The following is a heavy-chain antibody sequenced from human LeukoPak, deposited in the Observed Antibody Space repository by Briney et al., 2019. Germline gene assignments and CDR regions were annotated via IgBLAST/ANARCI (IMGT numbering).Heavy chain of an antibody. CDR1: GFTFINAW. Sequence: GGSLRLSCAASGFTFINAWMSWVRQAPGKGLEWVGRIKSKTDGGTTDYPAPVKGRFTISRDDSKNTLYLQMNSLKTEDTAVYYCTKHSGSPVENRVYYYGMDVWGQGISVTVSS. J-gene: IGHJ6*02. CDR2: IKSKTDGGTT. V-gene: IGHV3-15*01. CDR3: TKHSGSPVENRVYYYGMDV. D-gene: IGHD3-10*01.